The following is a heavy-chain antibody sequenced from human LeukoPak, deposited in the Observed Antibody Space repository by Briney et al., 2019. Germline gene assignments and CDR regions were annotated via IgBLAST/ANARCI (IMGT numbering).Heavy chain of an antibody. CDR3: ARSVSVVPAASLPYQIKVYYYGMDV. D-gene: IGHD2-2*01. Sequence: SETPSLTCTVSGGSISSGGYYWSWIRQHPGKGLEWIGYIYYSGSTYYNPSLKSRVTISVDTSRNQFSLKLSSVTAADTAVYYCARSVSVVPAASLPYQIKVYYYGMDVWGQGTTVTVSS. CDR1: GGSISSGGYY. J-gene: IGHJ6*02. V-gene: IGHV4-31*03. CDR2: IYYSGST.